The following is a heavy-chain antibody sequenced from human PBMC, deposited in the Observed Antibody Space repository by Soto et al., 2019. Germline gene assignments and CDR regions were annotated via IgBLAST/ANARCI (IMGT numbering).Heavy chain of an antibody. V-gene: IGHV3-9*01. Sequence: GGSLRLSCAASGFTFDDYAMHWVRQVPGKGLEWVSGLSWNSGTIDYADSVKGRFTISRDNAKNSLHLQMNSLKPEDTAFYYCAKAESSGWYYSLDYWGQGTLVTVSS. J-gene: IGHJ4*02. D-gene: IGHD6-19*01. CDR2: LSWNSGTI. CDR1: GFTFDDYA. CDR3: AKAESSGWYYSLDY.